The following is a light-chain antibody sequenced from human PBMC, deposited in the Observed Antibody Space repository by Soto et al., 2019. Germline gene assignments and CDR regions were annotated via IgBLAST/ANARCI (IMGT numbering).Light chain of an antibody. CDR1: QSVSKY. CDR2: GAS. V-gene: IGKV3-20*01. J-gene: IGKJ2*01. CDR3: QQYGSSLFT. Sequence: EVVLTQSPGTLSLSPGERATLSCRASQSVSKYLAWYQQKPGQAPSLLIFGASSRATGIPDRFSGSGSGTDFTLTISRLEPEDFAVYYCQQYGSSLFTFGQGTKLEIK.